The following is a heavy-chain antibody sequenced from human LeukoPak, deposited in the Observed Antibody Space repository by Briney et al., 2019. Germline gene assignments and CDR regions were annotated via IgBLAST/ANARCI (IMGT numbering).Heavy chain of an antibody. CDR3: ATEFRFEYTGGPG. D-gene: IGHD2-8*02. CDR2: IYYNGAT. V-gene: IGHV4-39*02. Sequence: KPSETLSLTCTVSGDSISSSSYYWGWIRQPPGKGLECIGTIYYNGATQSNPSLKSRLSMSVDRTNNKFSLTLTSVTAADTAVYYCATEFRFEYTGGPGWGKGTLITVSS. J-gene: IGHJ4*02. CDR1: GDSISSSSYY.